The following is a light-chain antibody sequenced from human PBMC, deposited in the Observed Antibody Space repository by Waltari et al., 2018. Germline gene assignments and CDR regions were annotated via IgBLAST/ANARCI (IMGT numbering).Light chain of an antibody. Sequence: QLVLTQSPSASASLGASVTFTCTLSSAYSSFAVAWHQQQPEKGPRYLMKVNSDGSHTKGDGIPDRFSGSSSGAERYLTISSLQSEDEADYYCQTWITDSWVFGGGTKLTVL. CDR2: VNSDGSH. CDR1: SAYSSFA. CDR3: QTWITDSWV. J-gene: IGLJ3*02. V-gene: IGLV4-69*01.